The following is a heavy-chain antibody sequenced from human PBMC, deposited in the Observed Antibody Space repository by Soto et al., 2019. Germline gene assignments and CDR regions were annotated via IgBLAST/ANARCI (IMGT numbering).Heavy chain of an antibody. V-gene: IGHV4-34*01. CDR2: INHSGST. CDR3: ASAPYRGSWFGELYYYYYGMDV. D-gene: IGHD3-10*01. CDR1: GGSFSGYY. J-gene: IGHJ6*02. Sequence: LSLTCAVYGGSFSGYYWSWIRQPPGKGLEWIGEINHSGSTNYNPSLKSRVTISVDTSKNQFSLKLSSVTAADTAVYYCASAPYRGSWFGELYYYYYGMDVWGQGTTVTVSS.